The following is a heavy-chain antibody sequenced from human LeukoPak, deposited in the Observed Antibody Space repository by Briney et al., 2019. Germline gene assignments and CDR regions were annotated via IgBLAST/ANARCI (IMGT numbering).Heavy chain of an antibody. V-gene: IGHV3-23*01. CDR3: AKEKDSSGYFDY. CDR1: GSTFNSYA. CDR2: ISGSGGST. J-gene: IGHJ4*02. D-gene: IGHD2-15*01. Sequence: GGSLRLSCAASGSTFNSYAITWVRQAPGKGLEWFSGISGSGGSTYYADSVKGRFAISRDNSKNTLYLQMNSLRAEDTAVYYCAKEKDSSGYFDYWGQGTLVTVSS.